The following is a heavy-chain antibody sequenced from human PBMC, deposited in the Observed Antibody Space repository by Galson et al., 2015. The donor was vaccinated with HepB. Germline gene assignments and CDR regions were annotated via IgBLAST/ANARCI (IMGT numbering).Heavy chain of an antibody. CDR3: ARAHRRFLEWLGWFDP. CDR2: INPNSGGT. D-gene: IGHD3-3*01. Sequence: SVKVSCKASGYTFTGYYMHWVRQAPGQGLEWMGWINPNSGGTNYAQKFQGRVTMTRDTSISTAYMELSRLRSDDTAVYYCARAHRRFLEWLGWFDPWGQGTLVTVSS. V-gene: IGHV1-2*02. CDR1: GYTFTGYY. J-gene: IGHJ5*02.